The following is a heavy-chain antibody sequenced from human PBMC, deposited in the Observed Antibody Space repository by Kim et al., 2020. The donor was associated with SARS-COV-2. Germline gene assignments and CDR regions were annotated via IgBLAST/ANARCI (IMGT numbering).Heavy chain of an antibody. D-gene: IGHD4-17*01. CDR1: GYSFTSYW. CDR2: IDPSDSYT. J-gene: IGHJ5*02. V-gene: IGHV5-10-1*01. CDR3: ARHGDYGDLRGWFDP. Sequence: GESLKISCKGSGYSFTSYWISWVRQMPGKGLEWMGRIDPSDSYTNYSPSFQGHVTISADKSISTAYLQWSSLKASDTAMYYCARHGDYGDLRGWFDPWGQGTLVTVSS.